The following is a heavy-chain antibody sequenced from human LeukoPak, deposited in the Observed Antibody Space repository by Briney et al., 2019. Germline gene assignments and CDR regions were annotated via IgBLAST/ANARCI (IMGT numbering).Heavy chain of an antibody. Sequence: GGSLRLSCAASEFSVGSNYMTWVRQAPGKGLEWVSLIYSGGSTYYADSVKGRFTVSRDNSKNSLYLQMSSLTAADTAVYYCAKDRSIGTYYTFDHWGQGTLVTVSS. D-gene: IGHD1-26*01. CDR1: EFSVGSNY. V-gene: IGHV3-53*01. CDR2: IYSGGST. J-gene: IGHJ4*02. CDR3: AKDRSIGTYYTFDH.